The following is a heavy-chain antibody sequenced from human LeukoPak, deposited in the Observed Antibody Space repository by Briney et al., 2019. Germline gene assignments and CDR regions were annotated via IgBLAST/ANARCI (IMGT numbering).Heavy chain of an antibody. CDR1: GFTFSSNY. CDR2: IYSGGST. D-gene: IGHD2-21*01. CDR3: VDLFNWFDP. Sequence: PGGSLRLSCAASGFTFSSNYMSWVRQARGKGLEGVSIIYSGGSTYYADSVKGRFTISTDNSKNTLYLQMSSLRAEDTAVYYCVDLFNWFDPWGQGTLVTVSS. J-gene: IGHJ5*02. V-gene: IGHV3-66*01.